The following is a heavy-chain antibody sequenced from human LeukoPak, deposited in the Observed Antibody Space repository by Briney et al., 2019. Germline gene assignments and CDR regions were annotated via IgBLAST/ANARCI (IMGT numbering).Heavy chain of an antibody. CDR2: INPNSGGT. V-gene: IGHV1-2*02. J-gene: IGHJ5*02. CDR3: ARARAEYSSSLDWFDP. D-gene: IGHD6-13*01. CDR1: GYTFTGYY. Sequence: GASVKVSCKASGYTFTGYYMHWVRQAPGQGLEWMGWINPNSGGTNYAQKFQGRVTMTRDTSISTAYMELSRLRSDDTAVYYCARARAEYSSSLDWFDPWGQGTLVTVSS.